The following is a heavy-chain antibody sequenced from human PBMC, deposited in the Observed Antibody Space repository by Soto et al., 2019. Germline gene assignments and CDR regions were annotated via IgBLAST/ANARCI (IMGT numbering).Heavy chain of an antibody. D-gene: IGHD1-26*01. J-gene: IGHJ4*02. Sequence: QVQLVQSGAEVKKPGASVKVSCKASGYTFTSYGISWVRQAPGQGLEWMGWIRAYNGNTNYAQKIQGRVTMTTETSTSTVYMELRSLRSDDMAVYYCASDGRYSGSYGGYYFDYWGQGTLVTVSS. CDR2: IRAYNGNT. V-gene: IGHV1-18*03. CDR3: ASDGRYSGSYGGYYFDY. CDR1: GYTFTSYG.